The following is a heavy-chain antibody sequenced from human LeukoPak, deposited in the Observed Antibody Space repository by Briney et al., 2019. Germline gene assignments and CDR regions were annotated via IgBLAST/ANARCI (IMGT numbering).Heavy chain of an antibody. J-gene: IGHJ4*02. CDR2: IYSGSA. CDR1: GFTVSSNS. CDR3: ARRAGAYSHPYDY. V-gene: IGHV3-53*01. Sequence: GGSLRLSCTVSGFTVSSNSMSWVRQAPGKGLEWVSFIYSGSAHYSDSVKGRFTISRDNSKNTLYLQMNSLRAEDTAVYYCARRAGAYSHPYDYWGQGTLVTVSS. D-gene: IGHD4/OR15-4a*01.